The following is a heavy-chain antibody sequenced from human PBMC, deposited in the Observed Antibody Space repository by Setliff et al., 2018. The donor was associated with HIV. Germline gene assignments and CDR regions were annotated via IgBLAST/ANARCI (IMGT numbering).Heavy chain of an antibody. V-gene: IGHV4-31*03. CDR2: IYYSGIT. CDR1: GGSISSGGSY. CDR3: ARDMTTVSYYYYNYYMDV. J-gene: IGHJ6*03. Sequence: SETLSLTCTVSGGSISSGGSYWSWIRQHPGKGLEWIGYIYYSGITYYNPSLKSRLIISVDTSKNQFSLKMISVTAADTAMYNCARDMTTVSYYYYNYYMDVWGKGTTVTVSS. D-gene: IGHD4-17*01.